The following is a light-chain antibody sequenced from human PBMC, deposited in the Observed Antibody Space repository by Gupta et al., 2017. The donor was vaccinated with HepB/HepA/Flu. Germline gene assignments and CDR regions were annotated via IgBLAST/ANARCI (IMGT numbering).Light chain of an antibody. J-gene: IGKJ1*01. V-gene: IGKV3-20*01. Sequence: EVVLTQSXGTLSLSPXERATLSCRTSQSVWDSQLAWYQQKPGQPPRLLIYAISTRATGIPDRVSGSGSGTDFTLTISRLEPEDFAVYYCQQYDSSTWTFGPGTRVEIK. CDR1: QSVWDSQ. CDR2: AIS. CDR3: QQYDSSTWT.